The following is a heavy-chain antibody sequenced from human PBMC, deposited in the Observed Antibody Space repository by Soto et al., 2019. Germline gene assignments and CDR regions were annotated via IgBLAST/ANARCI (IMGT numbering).Heavy chain of an antibody. J-gene: IGHJ4*02. CDR3: TRDFARFGYFDY. CDR1: GLSFSDYF. Sequence: EVQLEASGGGFVQPGGSVRLSCEVSGLSFSDYFMDWVRQAPGKGLEWVGRIRSKANSYTTEYAASVKGRYTISRDDSENTVFLQMNSLKTEDTAVYYCTRDFARFGYFDYWGQGILVTVSS. CDR2: IRSKANSYTT. V-gene: IGHV3-72*01. D-gene: IGHD3-10*01.